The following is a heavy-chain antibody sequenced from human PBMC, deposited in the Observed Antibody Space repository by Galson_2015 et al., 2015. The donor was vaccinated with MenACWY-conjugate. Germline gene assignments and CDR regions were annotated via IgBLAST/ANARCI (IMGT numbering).Heavy chain of an antibody. Sequence: SLRLSCAAAGFTFSSYWMGWVRQAPGKGLEWVASIKKDGSEEYYVGSVKGRFTISRDNARSSLHLQLNSLRAEDTAVYYCATLNYFAMDVWGQGTTVTVSS. CDR2: IKKDGSEE. V-gene: IGHV3-7*03. J-gene: IGHJ6*02. CDR1: GFTFSSYW. CDR3: ATLNYFAMDV.